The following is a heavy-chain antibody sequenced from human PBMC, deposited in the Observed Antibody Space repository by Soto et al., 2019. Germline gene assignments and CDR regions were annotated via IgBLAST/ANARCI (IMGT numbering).Heavy chain of an antibody. CDR1: GFTFSSYA. J-gene: IGHJ6*02. V-gene: IGHV3-23*01. CDR3: AKERGYNYGYDAMDG. D-gene: IGHD5-18*01. CDR2: ISGSGGST. Sequence: EVQLLESGGGLVQPGGSLRLSCAASGFTFSSYAMSWVRQAPGQGLEWVSGISGSGGSTYYADSVKGRFTISRDNSKNTLYLQTNSLRAEDTAVYYCAKERGYNYGYDAMDGWVQGTTVTVSS.